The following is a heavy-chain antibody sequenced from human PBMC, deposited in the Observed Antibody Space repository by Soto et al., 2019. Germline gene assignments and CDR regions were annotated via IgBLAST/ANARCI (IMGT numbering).Heavy chain of an antibody. CDR2: IKSETDGGTI. D-gene: IGHD6-19*01. Sequence: EVQLVESGGGLVKPGGSLRLSCAGSGFTFSNVWMNWVRQAPGKGLEWVGRIKSETDGGTIDYAAPVKGRFTISRDDSNTALYLQMNSMKTEDTATYYCTPLALKDNSGWYPLSDWGQGTRVTVSS. CDR1: GFTFSNVW. J-gene: IGHJ4*02. CDR3: TPLALKDNSGWYPLSD. V-gene: IGHV3-15*07.